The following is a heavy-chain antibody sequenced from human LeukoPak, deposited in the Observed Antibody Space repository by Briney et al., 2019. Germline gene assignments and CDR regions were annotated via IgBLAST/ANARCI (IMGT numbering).Heavy chain of an antibody. J-gene: IGHJ4*02. V-gene: IGHV3-33*01. CDR2: IWYDGSNK. CDR3: ARESPRFLEWSLDY. CDR1: GFTFSSYG. Sequence: HPGGSLRLSCAASGFTFSSYGMHWVRQAPGKGLEWVAVIWYDGSNKYYADSVKSRFTISRDNSKNTLYLQMNSLRAEDTAVYYCARESPRFLEWSLDYWGQGTLVTVSS. D-gene: IGHD3-3*01.